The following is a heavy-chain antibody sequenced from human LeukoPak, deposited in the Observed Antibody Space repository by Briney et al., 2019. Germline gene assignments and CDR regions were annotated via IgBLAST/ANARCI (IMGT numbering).Heavy chain of an antibody. CDR1: GFTVSSDY. D-gene: IGHD3-10*01. V-gene: IGHV3-53*01. CDR3: ARDASGSRPNS. CDR2: IDVAGNT. Sequence: GGSLRLSRAASGFTVSSDYMTWVRQAPGKGLEWLSSIDVAGNTIYAHYVRGRFTISRDNSKNTLYLQMNSLRVDDTAVYFCARDASGSRPNSWGPGTLVTVTS. J-gene: IGHJ4*02.